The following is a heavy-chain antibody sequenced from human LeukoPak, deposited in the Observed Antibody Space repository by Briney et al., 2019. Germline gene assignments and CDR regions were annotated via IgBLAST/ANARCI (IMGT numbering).Heavy chain of an antibody. Sequence: GGSLRLSCAASGFTFSSYGMHWVRQAPGKGLEWVAFIRYDGSNKYYADSVKGRFTISRDNSKNTLYLQMNSLRAEDTAVYYCARAFDGEPHAFDIWGQGTMVTVSS. CDR2: IRYDGSNK. J-gene: IGHJ3*02. CDR3: ARAFDGEPHAFDI. D-gene: IGHD4-17*01. V-gene: IGHV3-30*02. CDR1: GFTFSSYG.